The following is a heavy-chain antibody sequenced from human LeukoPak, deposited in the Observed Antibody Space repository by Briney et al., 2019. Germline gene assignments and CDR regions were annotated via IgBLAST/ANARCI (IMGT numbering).Heavy chain of an antibody. CDR3: ARERGVGAVAGGWFDP. V-gene: IGHV4-61*02. CDR2: IYTSGST. D-gene: IGHD6-19*01. Sequence: SQTLSLTCTVSGGSISSGSYYWSWIRQPAGKGLEWIGRIYTSGSTNYNPSLKSRVTISVDTSKNQLSLKLSSVTAADTAVYYCARERGVGAVAGGWFDPWGQGTLVTVSS. J-gene: IGHJ5*02. CDR1: GGSISSGSYY.